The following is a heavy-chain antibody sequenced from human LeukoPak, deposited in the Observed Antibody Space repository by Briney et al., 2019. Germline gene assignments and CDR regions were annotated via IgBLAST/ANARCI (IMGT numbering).Heavy chain of an antibody. CDR2: ISSSSSYI. V-gene: IGHV3-21*01. J-gene: IGHJ4*02. Sequence: PGGSLRLSCAASGFTFSSYSMNWVRQAPGKGLEWVSSISSSSSYIYYADSVKGRFTISRDNAKNSLYLQMNSLRAEDTAVYYCARVGVVVAAFLAPLGYWGQGTLVTVSS. CDR3: ARVGVVVAAFLAPLGY. D-gene: IGHD2-15*01. CDR1: GFTFSSYS.